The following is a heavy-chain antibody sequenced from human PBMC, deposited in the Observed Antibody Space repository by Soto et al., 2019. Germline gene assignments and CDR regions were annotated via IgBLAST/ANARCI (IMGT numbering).Heavy chain of an antibody. CDR1: GGSIRSTTYY. D-gene: IGHD1-7*01. V-gene: IGHV4-39*01. J-gene: IGHJ1*01. CDR2: IYYSGST. Sequence: PSETLSLTCTVSGGSIRSTTYYWGWIRQPPGKGLEWIGSIYYSGSTYYNPSLKGRVTISVDMSKNQFSLKLSSVTAADTAVYYCATNNWNLDPWGQGTLVTV. CDR3: ATNNWNLDP.